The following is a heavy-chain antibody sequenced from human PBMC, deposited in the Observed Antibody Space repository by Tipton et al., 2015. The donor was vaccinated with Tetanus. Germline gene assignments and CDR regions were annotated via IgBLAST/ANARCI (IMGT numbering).Heavy chain of an antibody. CDR1: VGAIIDSY. Sequence: TLSLTCTVSVGAIIDSYWGWIRQSSGKGLEWIGYIYHSGSTNYNHSLKIRVTISVDTSKNQFSLNLNSVTAADTAVYYCARHKDYYFYVMDAWGQGTTVTVSS. CDR2: IYHSGST. V-gene: IGHV4-59*08. J-gene: IGHJ6*02. CDR3: ARHKDYYFYVMDA.